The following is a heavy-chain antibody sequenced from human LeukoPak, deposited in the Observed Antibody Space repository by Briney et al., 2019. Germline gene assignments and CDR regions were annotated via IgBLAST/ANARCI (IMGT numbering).Heavy chain of an antibody. Sequence: SETLSLTCAVYGGSFSGYYWSWIRQPPGKGLEWIGEINHSGSTNYNPSLKSRVTISVDTSKNQFSLKLSFVTAADTAVYYCAGRITIFGVVIEGYYGMDVWGQGTTVTVSS. CDR2: INHSGST. V-gene: IGHV4-34*01. D-gene: IGHD3-3*01. CDR3: AGRITIFGVVIEGYYGMDV. J-gene: IGHJ6*02. CDR1: GGSFSGYY.